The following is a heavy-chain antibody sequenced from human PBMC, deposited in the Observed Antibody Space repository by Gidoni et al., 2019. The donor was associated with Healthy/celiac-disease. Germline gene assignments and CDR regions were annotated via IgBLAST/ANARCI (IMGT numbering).Heavy chain of an antibody. Sequence: QLQLQESGPGLVQPSETLSLPCTVSGGSISSSSYYWGWIRQPPGKGLEWIGSVYYSGSTYYNPSLKSRVTISVDTSKNHFSLKLSSVTAADTAVYYCARHHAYYYGPLDYWGQGTLVTVST. V-gene: IGHV4-39*01. CDR1: GGSISSSSYY. D-gene: IGHD3-22*01. CDR3: ARHHAYYYGPLDY. CDR2: VYYSGST. J-gene: IGHJ4*02.